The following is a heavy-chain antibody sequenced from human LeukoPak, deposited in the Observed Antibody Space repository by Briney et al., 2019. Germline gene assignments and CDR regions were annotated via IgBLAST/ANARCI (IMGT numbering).Heavy chain of an antibody. CDR1: GFTFSSYE. Sequence: GGSLRLSCAASGFTFSSYEMHWVRQGTEKGLEWVSAIGDADDTYYAGSVKGRFTITRDNSKNTLYLQMNSLRAEDTAVYYCARDNSGIAAAGTLTIAYWGQGTLVTVSS. V-gene: IGHV3-13*01. CDR3: ARDNSGIAAAGTLTIAY. CDR2: IGDADDT. D-gene: IGHD6-13*01. J-gene: IGHJ4*02.